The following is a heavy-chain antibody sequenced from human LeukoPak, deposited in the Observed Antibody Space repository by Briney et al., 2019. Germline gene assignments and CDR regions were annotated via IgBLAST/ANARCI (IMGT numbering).Heavy chain of an antibody. V-gene: IGHV1-46*01. J-gene: IGHJ4*02. CDR1: GYTFTSNY. CDR3: ARAGEGSGWYHFDY. CDR2: INPRGGST. Sequence: ASVKVSCKASGYTFTSNYIHWVRQAPGQGLEWMGIINPRGGSTSNAQKFQGRVTMTRDTSTSTVYMELSSLRSEDTAVYYCARAGEGSGWYHFDYWGQGTLVTVSS. D-gene: IGHD6-19*01.